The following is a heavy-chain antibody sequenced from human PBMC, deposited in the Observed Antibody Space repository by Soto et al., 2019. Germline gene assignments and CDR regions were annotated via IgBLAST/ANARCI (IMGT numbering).Heavy chain of an antibody. CDR2: INPKSGGT. V-gene: IGHV1-2*04. CDR3: ARGDSTDCSNGVCSFFYNHDMDV. D-gene: IGHD2-8*01. Sequence: ASVKVSCKASGYSFTDYHIHWVRQAPGQGLEWLGRINPKSGGTSTAQKFQGWVTMTTDTSISTASMALTSLTSDDTAIYYCARGDSTDCSNGVCSFFYNHDMDVWGQGTTVTVSS. CDR1: GYSFTDYH. J-gene: IGHJ6*02.